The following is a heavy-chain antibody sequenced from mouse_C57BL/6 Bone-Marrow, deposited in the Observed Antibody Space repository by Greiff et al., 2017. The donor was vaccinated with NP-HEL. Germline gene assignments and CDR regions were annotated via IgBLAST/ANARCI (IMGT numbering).Heavy chain of an antibody. CDR2: IYPRSGNT. V-gene: IGHV1-81*01. Sequence: VKLMESGAELARPGASVKLSCKASGYTFTSYGISWVKQRTGQGLEWIGEIYPRSGNTYYNEKFKGKATLTADKSSSTAYMELRSLTSEDSAVYFCAILYWYFDVWGTGTTVTVSS. J-gene: IGHJ1*03. CDR1: GYTFTSYG. CDR3: AILYWYFDV.